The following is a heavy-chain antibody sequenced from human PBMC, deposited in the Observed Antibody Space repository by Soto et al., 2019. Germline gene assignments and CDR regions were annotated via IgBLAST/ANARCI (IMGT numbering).Heavy chain of an antibody. CDR2: IYYIGNS. D-gene: IGHD4-17*01. V-gene: IGHV4-59*08. J-gene: IGHJ4*02. CDR1: GGSISPYY. Sequence: SETLSLTCTVSGGSISPYYWSWIRQPPEKGLEWIGNIYYIGNSNYNPSLKSRVTISLDTSKNQFSLKLSSVTAADTAVYYCARLNYGDFQLYYYDYWGQGTLVTVSS. CDR3: ARLNYGDFQLYYYDY.